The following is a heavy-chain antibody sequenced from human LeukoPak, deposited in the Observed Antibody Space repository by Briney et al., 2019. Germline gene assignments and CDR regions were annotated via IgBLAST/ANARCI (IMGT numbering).Heavy chain of an antibody. V-gene: IGHV4-31*03. J-gene: IGHJ4*02. CDR1: GGSISSGGYD. Sequence: ASQTLSLICTVSGGSISSGGYDYSWIRQHPGKGLEWIGHIYYSGSAFYNPSLKSRGTMSIDTAKNQFSLNLSSVTAADTAVYYCARDGKYCSGGSCYSAGIDYWGQGTLVTVSS. D-gene: IGHD2-15*01. CDR2: IYYSGSA. CDR3: ARDGKYCSGGSCYSAGIDY.